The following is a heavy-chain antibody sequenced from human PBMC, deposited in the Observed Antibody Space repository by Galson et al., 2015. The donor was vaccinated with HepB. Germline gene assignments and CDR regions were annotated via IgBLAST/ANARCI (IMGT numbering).Heavy chain of an antibody. D-gene: IGHD3-10*01. CDR1: GSTFSNHA. Sequence: SLRLSCAASGSTFSNHAMNWVRQAPGKGLEWVSGMSSSGGTINYADSVKGRFTISRDNSKSALYLQMNSLRPEDTAVYYCARENCVVRGVPNGFDPWGQGTLVTVSS. V-gene: IGHV3-23*01. J-gene: IGHJ5*02. CDR2: MSSSGGTI. CDR3: ARENCVVRGVPNGFDP.